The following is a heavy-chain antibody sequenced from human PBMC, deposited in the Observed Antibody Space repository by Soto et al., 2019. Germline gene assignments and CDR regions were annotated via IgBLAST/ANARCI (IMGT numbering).Heavy chain of an antibody. CDR3: ARDRGGNLYGGFDY. CDR1: GFTFSNYW. V-gene: IGHV3-74*01. CDR2: VNSDESTT. J-gene: IGHJ4*02. Sequence: GSLRLSCAASGFTFSNYWMHWVRQAPGKGLVWVSRVNSDESTTDYADSVKGRFTISRDNAKNTLYLQMNSLRAEDTAVYYCARDRGGNLYGGFDYWGQGTLVTVSS. D-gene: IGHD1-26*01.